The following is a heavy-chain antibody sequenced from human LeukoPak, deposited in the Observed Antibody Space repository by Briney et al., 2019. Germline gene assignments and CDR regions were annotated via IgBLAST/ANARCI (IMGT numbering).Heavy chain of an antibody. J-gene: IGHJ5*02. Sequence: SETLSLTCTVSGVSITSSSYCWGWIRQPPGKGLEWIGNVNYDGNTYYNSSLKSRVTISVDTSKNQFSLRLSSVTAAETAAYYCARMYYGSESWRVFDPWGQGTLVTVSS. V-gene: IGHV4-39*01. D-gene: IGHD3-10*01. CDR2: VNYDGNT. CDR1: GVSITSSSYC. CDR3: ARMYYGSESWRVFDP.